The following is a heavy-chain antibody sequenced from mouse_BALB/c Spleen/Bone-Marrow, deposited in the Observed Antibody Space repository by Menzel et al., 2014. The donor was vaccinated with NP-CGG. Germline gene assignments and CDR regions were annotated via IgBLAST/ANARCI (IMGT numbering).Heavy chain of an antibody. D-gene: IGHD1-1*01. CDR1: GFTFSSYG. CDR2: ISSGGSCT. CDR3: ARPTTVVATGGSFDY. Sequence: EVQGVESGGDLVKPGGSLKLSCAASGFTFSSYGMSWVRQTPDKRLEWVATISSGGSCTYYPDSVKGRFTISRDNAKNTLYLQMSSLKSEDTAMYYCARPTTVVATGGSFDYWGQGTTLTVSS. V-gene: IGHV5-6*01. J-gene: IGHJ2*01.